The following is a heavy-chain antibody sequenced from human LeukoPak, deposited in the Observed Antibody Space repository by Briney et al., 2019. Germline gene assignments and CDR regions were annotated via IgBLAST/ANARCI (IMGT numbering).Heavy chain of an antibody. Sequence: TGGSLRLSCAASGFTFSSYAMNWVRQAPGKGLEWVSGIRGSGDTTHYADSVKGRFTISRDNSKNTLYLQMNSLRAEDTAVYYCAKNAGLGYCSSTSCPIDPWGQGTLVTVSS. D-gene: IGHD2-2*01. CDR3: AKNAGLGYCSSTSCPIDP. J-gene: IGHJ5*02. V-gene: IGHV3-23*01. CDR2: IRGSGDTT. CDR1: GFTFSSYA.